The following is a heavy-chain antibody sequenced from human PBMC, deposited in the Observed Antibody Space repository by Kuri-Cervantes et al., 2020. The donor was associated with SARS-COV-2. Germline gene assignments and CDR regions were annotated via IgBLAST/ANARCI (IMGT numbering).Heavy chain of an antibody. CDR1: GFNFSSYA. D-gene: IGHD2-2*01. CDR3: AKLLPVAGEYYFDY. J-gene: IGHJ4*02. Sequence: LTCSASGFNFSSYAMSWVRQAPGKGLEWVSAISGSGGSTYYADSVKGRFTISRDNSKNTLYLQMNSLRAEDTAVYYFAKLLPVAGEYYFDYWGQGTLVTVSS. CDR2: ISGSGGST. V-gene: IGHV3-23*01.